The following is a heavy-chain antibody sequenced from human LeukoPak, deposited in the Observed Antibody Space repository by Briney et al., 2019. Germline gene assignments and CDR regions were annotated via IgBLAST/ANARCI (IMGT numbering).Heavy chain of an antibody. D-gene: IGHD6-13*01. Sequence: GGSLRLSCAASGFTFSSYAMNWVRQAPGKGLEWVSAISGSGGSTYYADSVKGRFTISRDNSKSTLYLQMNSLRAEDTAVYYCAKRFQGFGYNSNWPEDQYFDYWGQGILVTVSS. CDR1: GFTFSSYA. CDR2: ISGSGGST. CDR3: AKRFQGFGYNSNWPEDQYFDY. J-gene: IGHJ4*02. V-gene: IGHV3-23*01.